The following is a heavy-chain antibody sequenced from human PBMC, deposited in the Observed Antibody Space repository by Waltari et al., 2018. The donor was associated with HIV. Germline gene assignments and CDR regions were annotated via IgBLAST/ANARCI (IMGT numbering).Heavy chain of an antibody. J-gene: IGHJ6*02. CDR1: GFAVNTYT. CDR2: ISKSSDYI. V-gene: IGHV3-21*01. CDR3: AAPGGMDV. Sequence: EVQLVESGGGLVKPGESLRLSCGVSGFAVNTYTMNWVRQAPGKGLEWVSSISKSSDYIYYADSVKGRFTISRDSAKNSLYLQMNSLRAEDTAVYYCAAPGGMDVWGQGTTVTVSS.